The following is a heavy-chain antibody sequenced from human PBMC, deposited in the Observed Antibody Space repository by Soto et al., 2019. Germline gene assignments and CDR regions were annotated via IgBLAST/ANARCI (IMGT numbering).Heavy chain of an antibody. Sequence: QVQLVESGGGVVQPGRSLRLSCAASGFTFSSYGMHWVRQAPGKGLEWVAVIWYDGSNKYYADSVKGRFTISRDNSKNTLYLQMNSLKAEDTAVYYCARGMGRESGYLDYWGQGTLVTVSS. CDR3: ARGMGRESGYLDY. V-gene: IGHV3-33*01. CDR1: GFTFSSYG. D-gene: IGHD3-3*01. CDR2: IWYDGSNK. J-gene: IGHJ4*02.